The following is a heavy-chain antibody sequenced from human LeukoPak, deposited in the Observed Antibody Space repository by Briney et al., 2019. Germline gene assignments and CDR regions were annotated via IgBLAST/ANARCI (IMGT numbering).Heavy chain of an antibody. CDR1: GFTFGDYA. CDR3: TRERGRSAVAGTPGY. D-gene: IGHD6-19*01. V-gene: IGHV3-49*04. J-gene: IGHJ4*02. CDR2: IRSKAYGGTT. Sequence: GGSLRLSCTASGFTFGDYAMSWVRQAPGKGLEWVGFIRSKAYGGTTEYAASVKGRFTISRDDSKSIAYLQMNSLKTEDTAVYYCTRERGRSAVAGTPGYWGQGTLVTVSS.